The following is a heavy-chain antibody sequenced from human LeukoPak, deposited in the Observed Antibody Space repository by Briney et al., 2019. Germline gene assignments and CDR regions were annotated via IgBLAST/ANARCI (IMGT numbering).Heavy chain of an antibody. J-gene: IGHJ6*02. CDR1: VGTFSSYA. V-gene: IGHV1-69*13. D-gene: IGHD3-3*01. CDR2: IIPIFGTA. Sequence: SVNLSCKASVGTFSSYAISWVRQAPGQGREWMGGIIPIFGTANYAQKFQGRVTITADESTSTAYMELSSLRSEDTAVYYCAVRHDTIFGVGTLAGGMDVWGQGTTVTVSS. CDR3: AVRHDTIFGVGTLAGGMDV.